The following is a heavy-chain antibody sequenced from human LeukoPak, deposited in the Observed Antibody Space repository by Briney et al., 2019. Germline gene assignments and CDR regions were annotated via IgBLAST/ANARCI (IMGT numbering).Heavy chain of an antibody. V-gene: IGHV4-34*01. CDR1: GGSFSGYY. CDR2: INHSGST. CDR3: ARGQEDCSNTSCYSTLWDY. Sequence: MSSETLSLTCAVYGGSFSGYYWSWIRQPPGKGLGWIGEINHSGSTNYNPSLKSRVTISVDTSKNQFSLKLSSVTAADTAVYYCARGQEDCSNTSCYSTLWDYWGQGTLVTVSS. J-gene: IGHJ4*02. D-gene: IGHD2-2*01.